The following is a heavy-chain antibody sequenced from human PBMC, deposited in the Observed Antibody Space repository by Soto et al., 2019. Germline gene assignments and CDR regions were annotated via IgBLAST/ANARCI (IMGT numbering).Heavy chain of an antibody. CDR3: AKGARSSGWY. D-gene: IGHD6-19*01. J-gene: IGHJ4*02. Sequence: VGSLRLSCAASGFTFSSYAMSWVRQAPGKGLEWVSAISGSGGTTYYADSVKGRFTISRDNSKNTLYLQMNSLRTEDTAVYYCAKGARSSGWYWGQGTLVTVSS. V-gene: IGHV3-23*01. CDR2: ISGSGGTT. CDR1: GFTFSSYA.